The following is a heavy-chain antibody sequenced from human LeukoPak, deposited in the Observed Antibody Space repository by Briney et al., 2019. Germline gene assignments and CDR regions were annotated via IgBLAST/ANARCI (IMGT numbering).Heavy chain of an antibody. CDR2: IYYSGST. J-gene: IGHJ4*02. Sequence: SETLSLTCTVSGRSISSYYWSWLRQPPGKRLEWIGYIYYSGSTNYHPSLKSRVTISVDTSKNQFSLKLSSVTAADTAVYYCASTVRSGWYPPQLDYWGQGTLVTVSS. CDR1: GRSISSYY. V-gene: IGHV4-59*08. D-gene: IGHD6-19*01. CDR3: ASTVRSGWYPPQLDY.